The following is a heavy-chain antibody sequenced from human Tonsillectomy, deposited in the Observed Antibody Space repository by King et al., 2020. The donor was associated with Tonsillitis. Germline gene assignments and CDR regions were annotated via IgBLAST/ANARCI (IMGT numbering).Heavy chain of an antibody. CDR3: ARDVSVFAFDI. J-gene: IGHJ3*02. Sequence: QLQLVQSGGGLVKPGGSLRLSCAASGFTFSDYYMSWIRQAPGKGLEWVSYISSSGSTIYYADPVKGRFTISRDNAKNSLYLQMNGLRAEDRAVYYCARDVSVFAFDIWGQGTMVTVSS. V-gene: IGHV3-11*01. D-gene: IGHD2-8*01. CDR1: GFTFSDYY. CDR2: ISSSGSTI.